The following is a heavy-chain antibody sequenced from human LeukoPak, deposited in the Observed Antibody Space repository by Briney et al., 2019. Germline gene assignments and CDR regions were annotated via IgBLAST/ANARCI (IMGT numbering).Heavy chain of an antibody. Sequence: GASVKVSCKASGYTFSTYYVHWVRQAPGQGLEWMGWISTYNDNTNYAQKFQGRVTMTTDTSTSTAYMELRSLRSNDTAVYYCARQSTRLFNTGSYYPPPAYDYWGQGTLVIVSS. CDR3: ARQSTRLFNTGSYYPPPAYDY. D-gene: IGHD1-26*01. V-gene: IGHV1-18*04. J-gene: IGHJ4*02. CDR1: GYTFSTYY. CDR2: ISTYNDNT.